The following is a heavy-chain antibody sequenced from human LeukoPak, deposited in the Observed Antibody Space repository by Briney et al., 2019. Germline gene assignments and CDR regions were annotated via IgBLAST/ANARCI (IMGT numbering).Heavy chain of an antibody. CDR2: IRGNGGST. CDR1: GFTFSSYA. CDR3: ARLGRDCHQLDY. D-gene: IGHD5-24*01. V-gene: IGHV3-23*01. Sequence: GGSLRLSCAASGFTFSSYAMSWVRQTPGKGLEGVSVIRGNGGSTYNADSVKGRFTISRDNSKNTLYLQMNSLRAEDTAVYYCARLGRDCHQLDYWGQGTVVTVSS. J-gene: IGHJ4*02.